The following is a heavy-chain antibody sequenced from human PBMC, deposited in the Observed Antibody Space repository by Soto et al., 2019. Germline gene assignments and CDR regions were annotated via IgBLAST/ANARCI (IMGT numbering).Heavy chain of an antibody. CDR3: AGGGTTADYYMDV. CDR1: GGSFSGYY. Sequence: SETLSLTCAVYGGSFSGYYWSWIRQPPGKGLEWIGEINHSGSTNYNPSLKSRVTISVDTSKNQFSLKLSSVTAADTAVYYCAGGGTTADYYMDVWGKGTTVTVSS. CDR2: INHSGST. V-gene: IGHV4-34*01. D-gene: IGHD4-17*01. J-gene: IGHJ6*03.